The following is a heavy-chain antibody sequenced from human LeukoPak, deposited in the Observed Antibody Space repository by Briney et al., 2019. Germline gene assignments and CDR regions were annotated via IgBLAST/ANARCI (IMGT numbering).Heavy chain of an antibody. CDR1: GGTFSSYA. CDR2: INTNTGNP. V-gene: IGHV7-4-1*02. Sequence: ASVKVSCKASGGTFSSYAISWVRQAPGQGLEWMGWINTNTGNPTYAQGFTGRFVFSLDTSVSTAYLQISSLKAEDTAVYYCATVVDTAMVPYYYYGMDVWGQGTTVTVSS. CDR3: ATVVDTAMVPYYYYGMDV. D-gene: IGHD5-18*01. J-gene: IGHJ6*02.